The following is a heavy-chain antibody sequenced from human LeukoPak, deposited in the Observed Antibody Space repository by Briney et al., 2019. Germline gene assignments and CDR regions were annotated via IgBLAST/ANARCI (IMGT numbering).Heavy chain of an antibody. CDR2: IYYSGST. V-gene: IGHV4-59*12. CDR3: ARDRGRYDILTGYRSGRLDY. Sequence: PSETLSLTCTVSGVSISSYYWSWIRQPPGKGLEWIGYIYYSGSTYYNPSLKSRVTISVDTSKNQFSLKLSSVTAADTAVYYCARDRGRYDILTGYRSGRLDYWGQGTLVTVSS. D-gene: IGHD3-9*01. J-gene: IGHJ4*02. CDR1: GVSISSYY.